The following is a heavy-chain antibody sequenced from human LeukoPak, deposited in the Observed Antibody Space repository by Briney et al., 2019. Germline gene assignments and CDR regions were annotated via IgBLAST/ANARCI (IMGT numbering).Heavy chain of an antibody. CDR3: ARSPYYYDTSGYYWFDP. D-gene: IGHD3-22*01. V-gene: IGHV1-69*05. CDR1: GGTFSSYA. CDR2: IIPIFGTA. Sequence: SVKVSCKASGGTFSSYAISWVRQAPGQGLEWMGGIIPIFGTANYAQKFQGRVTITTDESTSTAYMELSSLRSEDTAVYYCARSPYYYDTSGYYWFDPWGQGTLVTVSS. J-gene: IGHJ5*02.